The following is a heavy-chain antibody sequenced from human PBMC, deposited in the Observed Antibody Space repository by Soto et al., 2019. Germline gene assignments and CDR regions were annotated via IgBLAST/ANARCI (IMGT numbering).Heavy chain of an antibody. CDR2: ISSSGSTI. J-gene: IGHJ1*01. V-gene: IGHV3-11*01. CDR1: GFTFSDYY. Sequence: PGGSLRLSCAASGFTFSDYYMSWIRQAPGKGLEWVSYISSSGSTIYYADSVKGRFTISRDNAKNSLYLQMNSLRAEDTAVYYCANGPARVYDFWSGYYQPHFQHWGQGTLVTVSS. D-gene: IGHD3-3*01. CDR3: ANGPARVYDFWSGYYQPHFQH.